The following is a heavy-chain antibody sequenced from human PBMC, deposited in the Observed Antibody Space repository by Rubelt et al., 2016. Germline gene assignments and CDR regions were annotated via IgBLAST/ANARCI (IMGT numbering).Heavy chain of an antibody. CDR2: INGGNGNT. J-gene: IGHJ4*02. CDR3: AREDVATSYFDY. D-gene: IGHD5-12*01. Sequence: AEVEKPGASVKLSCKASGYTFTDYAMHWVRQAPGQRLEYMGWINGGNGNTKYSQKFQGRVTITRDTSASTAYMELSSLRYEDTAVYYCAREDVATSYFDYWGQGTLVTVST. V-gene: IGHV1-3*01. CDR1: GYTFTDYA.